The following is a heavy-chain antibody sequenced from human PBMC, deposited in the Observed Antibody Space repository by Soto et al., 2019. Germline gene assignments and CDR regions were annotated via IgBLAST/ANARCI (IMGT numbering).Heavy chain of an antibody. Sequence: EVQLVQSGAEVKKPGESLIISCKGSGYSFTTYWISWVRQMPGKGLEWRGRIDPSDSHTNYSPSLQGHVTISADKSISTAYLQWSSLKASATAMYYCARRNYYGSGNWFDPWGQGTLVTVSS. CDR2: IDPSDSHT. CDR3: ARRNYYGSGNWFDP. CDR1: GYSFTTYW. V-gene: IGHV5-10-1*03. J-gene: IGHJ5*02. D-gene: IGHD3-10*01.